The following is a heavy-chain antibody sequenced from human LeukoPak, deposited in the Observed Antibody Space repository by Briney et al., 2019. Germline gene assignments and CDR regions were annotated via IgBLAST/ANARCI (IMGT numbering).Heavy chain of an antibody. J-gene: IGHJ6*02. V-gene: IGHV4-31*03. Sequence: SETLSLTCTVSGDSVTRGNCYWNWIRQHPGKGLEWIGYIYYSGSTYYNPSLKSRVTISVDTSKNQFSLKLSSVTAADTAVYYCASGSGSYVNAYYYYGMDVWGQGTTVTVSS. D-gene: IGHD3-10*01. CDR3: ASGSGSYVNAYYYYGMDV. CDR1: GDSVTRGNCY. CDR2: IYYSGST.